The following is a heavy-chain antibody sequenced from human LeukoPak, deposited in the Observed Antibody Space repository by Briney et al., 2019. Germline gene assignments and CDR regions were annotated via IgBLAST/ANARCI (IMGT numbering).Heavy chain of an antibody. CDR2: INPSGGST. CDR1: GGTFSSYA. CDR3: AITYYYDSSGLDY. V-gene: IGHV1-46*01. D-gene: IGHD3-22*01. J-gene: IGHJ4*02. Sequence: ASVKVSCKASGGTFSSYAISWVRQAPGQGLEWMGIINPSGGSTSYAQKFQGRVTMTRDTSTSTVYMELSSLRSEDTAVYYCAITYYYDSSGLDYWGQGTLVTVSS.